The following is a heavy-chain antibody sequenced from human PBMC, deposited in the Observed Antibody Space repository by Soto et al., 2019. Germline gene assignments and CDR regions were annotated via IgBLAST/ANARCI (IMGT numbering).Heavy chain of an antibody. CDR2: IWFDGNKK. J-gene: IGHJ4*02. CDR3: ARDRKWELNLDY. D-gene: IGHD1-26*01. Sequence: GGSLRLSCVASGFTFRTCAMHWVRQAPGKGLEWVANIWFDGNKKFYADSVKGRFSISRDNSNSTVFLQMNNLRPEDTAMYSCARDRKWELNLDYWGQGTQVT. CDR1: GFTFRTCA. V-gene: IGHV3-33*01.